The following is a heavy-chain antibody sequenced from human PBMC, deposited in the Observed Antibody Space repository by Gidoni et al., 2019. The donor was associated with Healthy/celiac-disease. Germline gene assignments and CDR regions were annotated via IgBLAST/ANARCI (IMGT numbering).Heavy chain of an antibody. J-gene: IGHJ6*03. V-gene: IGHV3-30-3*01. D-gene: IGHD3-9*01. CDR2: ISYERSNK. Sequence: QVQRVEAGGGVVQPGRSLRLSCSASGFTFSSYAWPWVRQDPGKGLEWVAVISYERSNKYYADSVKGRFTIARDNSKNTLYLQMNSLRAEDTAVYYCARDGVLRYFDWLLSHMDVWGKGTTVTVSS. CDR3: ARDGVLRYFDWLLSHMDV. CDR1: GFTFSSYA.